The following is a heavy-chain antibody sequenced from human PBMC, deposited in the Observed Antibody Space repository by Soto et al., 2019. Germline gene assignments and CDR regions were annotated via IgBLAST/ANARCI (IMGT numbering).Heavy chain of an antibody. CDR2: ISYDGSNK. Sequence: GGSLRLSCAASGFTFSSYAMHWVRQAPGKGLEWVAVISYDGSNKYYADSVKGRFTISRDNSKNTLYLQMNSLRAEDTAVYYCARSTEAYCSSTSCYGGDYYYYGMDVWGQGTTVTVSS. CDR1: GFTFSSYA. D-gene: IGHD2-2*01. V-gene: IGHV3-30-3*01. CDR3: ARSTEAYCSSTSCYGGDYYYYGMDV. J-gene: IGHJ6*02.